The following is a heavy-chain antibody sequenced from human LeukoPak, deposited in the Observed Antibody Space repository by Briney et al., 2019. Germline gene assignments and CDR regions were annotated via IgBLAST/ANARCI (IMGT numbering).Heavy chain of an antibody. V-gene: IGHV4-34*01. Sequence: SETLSLTCAVYGGSFSGYYWSWIRQPPGKGLEWIGEINHSGSTNYNPSLKSRVTISVDTSKNQFSLKLGSVTAADTAVYYCARVGIAAAGNKNWFDPWGQGTLVTVSS. D-gene: IGHD6-13*01. CDR2: INHSGST. CDR3: ARVGIAAAGNKNWFDP. CDR1: GGSFSGYY. J-gene: IGHJ5*02.